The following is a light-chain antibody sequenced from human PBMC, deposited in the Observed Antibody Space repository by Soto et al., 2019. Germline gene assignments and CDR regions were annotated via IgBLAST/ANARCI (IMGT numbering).Light chain of an antibody. J-gene: IGLJ2*01. Sequence: SSELTQPPSVSVAPGQTARITCGGNNIGSKSVHWYQQKPGQAPVLVIYYDSDRPSGIPERFSGSNSGNTATLTISRVEAGDEADYYCQVWDSSSDHVVFGGGTKLTV. CDR3: QVWDSSSDHVV. V-gene: IGLV3-21*04. CDR1: NIGSKS. CDR2: YDS.